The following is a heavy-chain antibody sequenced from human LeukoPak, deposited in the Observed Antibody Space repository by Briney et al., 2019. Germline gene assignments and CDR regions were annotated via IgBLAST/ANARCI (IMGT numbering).Heavy chain of an antibody. CDR3: ARAYYDFWSGYRPGYYYYMDV. CDR1: GGSISSHY. D-gene: IGHD3-3*01. J-gene: IGHJ6*03. Sequence: PSETLSLTCTVSGGSISSHYWSWIRQPPGKGLEWIGYIYYSGSTSYNPSLKSRVTISVDTSKNQFSLKLSSVTAADTAVYYCARAYYDFWSGYRPGYYYYMDVWGKGTTVTVSS. V-gene: IGHV4-59*11. CDR2: IYYSGST.